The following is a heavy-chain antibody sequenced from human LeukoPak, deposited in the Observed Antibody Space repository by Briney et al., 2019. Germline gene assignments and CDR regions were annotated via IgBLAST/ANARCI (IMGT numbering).Heavy chain of an antibody. CDR1: GFTFDNYG. CDR2: INWNGGSI. CDR3: ARSPGYSYGADFDY. V-gene: IGHV3-20*04. D-gene: IGHD5-18*01. Sequence: GGSLRLSCAASGFTFDNYGMSWVRLAPGTGLEWVSGINWNGGSIGYAHSVRGRSTISRDNAKNSLYLQMNSLRAEDTAVYYCARSPGYSYGADFDYWGQGTLVTVSS. J-gene: IGHJ4*02.